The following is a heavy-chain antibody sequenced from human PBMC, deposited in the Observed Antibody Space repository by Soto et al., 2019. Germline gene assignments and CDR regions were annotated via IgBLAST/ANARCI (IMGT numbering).Heavy chain of an antibody. D-gene: IGHD3-16*01. CDR2: ISWNSGSI. J-gene: IGHJ4*02. V-gene: IGHV3-9*01. CDR1: GFTFDDYA. CDR3: AKDYVEYNY. Sequence: EVQLVESGGGLVQPGRSLRLSCAASGFTFDDYAMHWVRQAPGKGLEWVSGISWNSGSIGYADSVKGRFTISRDNAKNSLYLQMNSLRAEDTALYYCAKDYVEYNYWGQGTLVTVSS.